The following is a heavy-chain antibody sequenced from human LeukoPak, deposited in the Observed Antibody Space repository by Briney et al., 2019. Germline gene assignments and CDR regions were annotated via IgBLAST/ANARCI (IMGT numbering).Heavy chain of an antibody. V-gene: IGHV3-7*01. J-gene: IGHJ6*03. CDR2: IKQDGSEK. D-gene: IGHD2-15*01. CDR1: GFTFSSYS. CDR3: ARVLRYCSGGNCYSGGLGYMDV. Sequence: PGGSLRLSCAASGFTFSSYSTSWVRQAPGKGLEWVANIKQDGSEKYYVDSVKGRFTISRDNAKNSLYLQMNSLRAEDTAVYYCARVLRYCSGGNCYSGGLGYMDVWGKGTTVTISS.